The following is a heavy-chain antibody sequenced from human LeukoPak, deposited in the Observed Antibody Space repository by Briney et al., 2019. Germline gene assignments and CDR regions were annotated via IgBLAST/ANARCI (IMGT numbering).Heavy chain of an antibody. Sequence: PGGSLRLSCVVSGITFSGYSMIWVRQAPGRGLEWLSFMTTSGNTIFYAESVKDRFTISRDNAKKPLYLQMNSLRDEDTAVYYCARVGGATAVTMYFEYWGQGTLVTVSS. CDR1: GITFSGYS. V-gene: IGHV3-48*02. CDR3: ARVGGATAVTMYFEY. D-gene: IGHD1-26*01. J-gene: IGHJ4*02. CDR2: MTTSGNTI.